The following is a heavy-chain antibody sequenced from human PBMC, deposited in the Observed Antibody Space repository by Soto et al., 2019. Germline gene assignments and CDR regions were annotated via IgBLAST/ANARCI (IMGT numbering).Heavy chain of an antibody. CDR2: IYNNESP. CDR3: GTMIGGY. Sequence: SETLSLTCTVSGGSISRYYWSWIRQPPGKGLEWIGYIYNNESPKYNPSLKSRVTISLDTSKNQFSLRLSSVTAADTAVYYCGTMIGGYWGQGTLVTVSS. V-gene: IGHV4-59*01. D-gene: IGHD3-10*02. J-gene: IGHJ4*02. CDR1: GGSISRYY.